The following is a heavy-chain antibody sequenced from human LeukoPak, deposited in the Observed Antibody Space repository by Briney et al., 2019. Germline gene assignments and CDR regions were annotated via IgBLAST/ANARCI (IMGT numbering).Heavy chain of an antibody. V-gene: IGHV3-11*04. CDR2: ISSSGSTK. J-gene: IGHJ4*02. Sequence: PGGSLRLSCTASGFTLRDYYMSWIRQAPGKGLEWVSCISSSGSTKYYADSVKGRFTISRDKAKNSLYMQMNSLRAEDTAVYYCAGDLDYYGSGEYFDYWGQGTLVTVSS. CDR1: GFTLRDYY. D-gene: IGHD3-10*01. CDR3: AGDLDYYGSGEYFDY.